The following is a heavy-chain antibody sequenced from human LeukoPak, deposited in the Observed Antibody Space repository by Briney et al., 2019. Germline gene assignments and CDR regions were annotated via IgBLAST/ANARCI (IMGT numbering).Heavy chain of an antibody. CDR3: ARDLGYCSGGSCYWGYYFDY. V-gene: IGHV1-2*04. Sequence: APVKVSCKASGYTFTGYCMHWVRQAPGQGLEWMGWINPNSGGTNYAQKFQGWVTMTRDTSTSTAYMELSRLRSDDTAVYYCARDLGYCSGGSCYWGYYFDYWGQGTLVTVSS. CDR2: INPNSGGT. J-gene: IGHJ4*02. D-gene: IGHD2-15*01. CDR1: GYTFTGYC.